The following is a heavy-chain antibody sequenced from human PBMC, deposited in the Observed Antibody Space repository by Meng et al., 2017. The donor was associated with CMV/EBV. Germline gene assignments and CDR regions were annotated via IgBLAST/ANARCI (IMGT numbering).Heavy chain of an antibody. J-gene: IGHJ4*02. V-gene: IGHV3-48*03. Sequence: GESLRLSCAASGFTFSSYEVNWVRQAPGKGLEWVSYISSSGSTIYYADSVKGRFTIARDNAKNSLYLQMNSLRAEDTAVYYCARERNWNSGVEYYFDYWGQGTLVTVSS. CDR2: ISSSGSTI. D-gene: IGHD1-7*01. CDR3: ARERNWNSGVEYYFDY. CDR1: GFTFSSYE.